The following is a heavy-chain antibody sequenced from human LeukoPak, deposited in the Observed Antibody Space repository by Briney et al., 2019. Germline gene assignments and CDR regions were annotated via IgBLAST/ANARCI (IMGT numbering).Heavy chain of an antibody. CDR1: GYSISSGYY. Sequence: SETLSLTCTVSGYSISSGYYWGWIRQPPGKGLEWIGSIYHSGSTYYNPSLKSRVTISVDTSKNQFSLKLSSVTAADTAVYYCARSFLEFGDSPFDYWGQGTLVTVSS. CDR2: IYHSGST. CDR3: ARSFLEFGDSPFDY. J-gene: IGHJ4*02. V-gene: IGHV4-38-2*02. D-gene: IGHD3-10*01.